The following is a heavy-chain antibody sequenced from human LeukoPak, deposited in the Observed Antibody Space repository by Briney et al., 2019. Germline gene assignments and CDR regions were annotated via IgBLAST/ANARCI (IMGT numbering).Heavy chain of an antibody. CDR1: GYIFTNYW. CDR3: VRWGAHISAAGTDY. CDR2: IYPGDSDT. V-gene: IGHV5-51*01. Sequence: GESLKISCKGSGYIFTNYWIGWVRQMPGKDLELMGVIYPGDSDTRYSPSFQGQVTISADKSINPAYLQWSSLKASDTAMYYCVRWGAHISAAGTDYWGQGTLVTVSS. J-gene: IGHJ4*02. D-gene: IGHD6-13*01.